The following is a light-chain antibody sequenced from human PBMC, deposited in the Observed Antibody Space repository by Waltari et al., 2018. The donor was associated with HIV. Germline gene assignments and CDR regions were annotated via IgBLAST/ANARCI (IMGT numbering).Light chain of an antibody. CDR1: QKINIW. V-gene: IGKV1-5*03. CDR2: RAY. J-gene: IGKJ1*01. CDR3: LQYDNLWT. Sequence: DIQMTQSPSTLSASVGDRVTTTFRASQKINIWLVWYQQKPGKAPKLLICRAYNLQGGVPRRCGSSESRKEFTITISGLQPDDFANYYCLQYDNLWTFGQGTKVDIK.